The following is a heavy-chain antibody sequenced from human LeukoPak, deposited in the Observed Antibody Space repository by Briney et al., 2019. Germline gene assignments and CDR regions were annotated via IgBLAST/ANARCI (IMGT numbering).Heavy chain of an antibody. Sequence: SVKVSCKASGGTFSSYAFSWVRQAPGQGLEWMGGIIPIFGTANYAQKFQGRVTITADESTSTAYMELSSLRSEDTAVYYCAVNIVVVPATPGEMATSPFDYWGQGTLVTVSS. V-gene: IGHV1-69*13. J-gene: IGHJ4*02. CDR2: IIPIFGTA. CDR1: GGTFSSYA. CDR3: AVNIVVVPATPGEMATSPFDY. D-gene: IGHD2-2*01.